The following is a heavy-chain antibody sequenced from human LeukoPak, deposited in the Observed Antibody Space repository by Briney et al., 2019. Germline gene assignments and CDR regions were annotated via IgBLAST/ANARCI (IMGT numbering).Heavy chain of an antibody. CDR2: IYYSGST. Sequence: SETLSLTCTVSGGSISSSSYYWGWIRQPPGKGLEWIGSIYYSGSTYYNPSLKSRVTISVDTSKNQFSLKLSSVTAADTAVYYCARSNLEWLLSLDYWGQGTLVTVSS. J-gene: IGHJ4*02. V-gene: IGHV4-39*01. CDR1: GGSISSSSYY. D-gene: IGHD3-3*01. CDR3: ARSNLEWLLSLDY.